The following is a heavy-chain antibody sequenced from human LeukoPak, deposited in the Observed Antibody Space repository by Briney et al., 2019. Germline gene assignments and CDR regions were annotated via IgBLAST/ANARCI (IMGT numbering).Heavy chain of an antibody. J-gene: IGHJ4*02. CDR1: GGTFSSYA. CDR2: IIPIFGTA. CDR3: ARAHPLTDGYTQFDY. D-gene: IGHD5-24*01. V-gene: IGHV1-69*13. Sequence: SVKVSCKASGGTFSSYAISWVRQAPGQGLEWMGGIIPIFGTANYAQKFQGRVTITADESTSTAYMELSSLRSEDTAVYYCARAHPLTDGYTQFDYWGQGTLVTVSS.